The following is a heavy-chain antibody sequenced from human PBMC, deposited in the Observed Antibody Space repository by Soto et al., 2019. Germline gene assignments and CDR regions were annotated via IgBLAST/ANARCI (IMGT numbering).Heavy chain of an antibody. V-gene: IGHV4-39*01. Sequence: SETLSLTCIVSGGSISSSSYFWGWIRQPPGKGLEWIGSIYYSGSTYYNPSLKSRVTVSVDTSKNQFSLKLSSVTAADTAVYYCARHRSDFWFDPWGQGTLVTVS. CDR3: ARHRSDFWFDP. D-gene: IGHD2-21*02. CDR2: IYYSGST. CDR1: GGSISSSSYF. J-gene: IGHJ5*02.